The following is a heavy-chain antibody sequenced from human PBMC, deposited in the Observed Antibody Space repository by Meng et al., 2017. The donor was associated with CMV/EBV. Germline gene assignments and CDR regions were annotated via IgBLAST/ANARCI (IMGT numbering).Heavy chain of an antibody. D-gene: IGHD6-6*01. V-gene: IGHV3-30*02. CDR1: GFTFSSYG. J-gene: IGHJ6*02. Sequence: GESLKISCAASGFTFSSYGMHWVRQAPGKGLEWVAFIRYDGSNKYYADSVKGRFTISRENYKNTLYLQMNSLRAEDTAVYYCATWTYSSSYYYYGMDVWGQGTTVTVSS. CDR3: ATWTYSSSYYYYGMDV. CDR2: IRYDGSNK.